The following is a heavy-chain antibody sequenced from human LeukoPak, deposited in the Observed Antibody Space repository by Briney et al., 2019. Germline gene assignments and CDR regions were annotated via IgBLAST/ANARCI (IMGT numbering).Heavy chain of an antibody. J-gene: IGHJ4*02. CDR1: GGSISSGDYY. V-gene: IGHV4-30-4*08. CDR3: ARDQGVTGTTE. CDR2: IYYSGST. D-gene: IGHD1-7*01. Sequence: SQTLSLTCTVSGGSISSGDYYRSWIRQPPGKGLEWIGYIYYSGSTYYNPSLKSRVTISVDTSRNQFSLKLSSVTAADTAVYYCARDQGVTGTTEWGQGTLVTVSS.